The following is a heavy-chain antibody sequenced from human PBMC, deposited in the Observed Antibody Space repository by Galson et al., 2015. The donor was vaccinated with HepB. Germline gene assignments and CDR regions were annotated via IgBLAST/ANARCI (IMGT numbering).Heavy chain of an antibody. V-gene: IGHV1-18*01. CDR1: GYTFTSYG. J-gene: IGHJ4*02. CDR3: ARDKDYDFWSGYLGY. D-gene: IGHD3-3*01. CDR2: ISAYNGNT. Sequence: QSGAEVKKPGASVKVSCKASGYTFTSYGISWVRQAPGQGLEWMGWISAYNGNTNYAQKLQGRVTMTTDTSTSTAYMELRSLRSDDTAVYYCARDKDYDFWSGYLGYWGQGTLVTVSS.